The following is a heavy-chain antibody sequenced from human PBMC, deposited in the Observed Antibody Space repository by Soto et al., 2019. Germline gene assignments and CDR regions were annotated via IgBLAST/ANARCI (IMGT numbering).Heavy chain of an antibody. V-gene: IGHV3-30*18. J-gene: IGHJ6*02. Sequence: QVQLVESGGGVVQPGRSLRLSCAASGFTFFSYGMHWVRQAPGKGLEWVAVISYDGNNIYYGDSVKGRFTISRVNSKNTLYLQMTSLRADDTAVYYCAKDFSRYYGSGWYVVYGMDVWGQGTTVTVSS. D-gene: IGHD3-10*01. CDR1: GFTFFSYG. CDR2: ISYDGNNI. CDR3: AKDFSRYYGSGWYVVYGMDV.